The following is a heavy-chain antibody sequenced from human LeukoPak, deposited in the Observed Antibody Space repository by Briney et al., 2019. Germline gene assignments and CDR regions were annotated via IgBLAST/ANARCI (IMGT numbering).Heavy chain of an antibody. V-gene: IGHV3-43*01. CDR3: AKDIGYGVRGKYFQH. CDR2: ISWDGGST. J-gene: IGHJ1*01. D-gene: IGHD3-10*01. Sequence: PGGSLRLSCAASGFTFDDYTMHWVRHAPGKGLEWVSLISWDGGSTYYADSVKGRFTISRDNSKNSLYLQMNSLRTEDTALYYCAKDIGYGVRGKYFQHWGQGTLVTVSS. CDR1: GFTFDDYT.